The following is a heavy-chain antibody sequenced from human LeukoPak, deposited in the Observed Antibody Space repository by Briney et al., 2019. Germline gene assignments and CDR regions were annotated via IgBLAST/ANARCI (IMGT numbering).Heavy chain of an antibody. D-gene: IGHD5-18*01. CDR2: IYHSGST. Sequence: SETLSLTCTVSGYSISSGYYWGWIRQPPGQGLEWIGSIYHSGSTYYNPSLKSRVTISVDTSKNQFSLKLSSVTAADTAVYYCARGIGYSYGQGGDYWGQGTLVTVSS. J-gene: IGHJ4*02. V-gene: IGHV4-38-2*02. CDR3: ARGIGYSYGQGGDY. CDR1: GYSISSGYY.